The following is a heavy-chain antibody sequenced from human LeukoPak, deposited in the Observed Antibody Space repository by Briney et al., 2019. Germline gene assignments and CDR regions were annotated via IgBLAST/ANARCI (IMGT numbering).Heavy chain of an antibody. CDR1: GYSFTTYW. Sequence: GESLKISCKGSGYSFTTYWIGWVRQMPGKGLESMGIIYPSVSDIKYNPSFQGQVTISADKSISTAYLRWSSLKTSDTAMYYCVRLDSSGWYYFDYWGQGTLVTVSS. CDR3: VRLDSSGWYYFDY. CDR2: IYPSVSDI. V-gene: IGHV5-51*01. J-gene: IGHJ4*02. D-gene: IGHD6-19*01.